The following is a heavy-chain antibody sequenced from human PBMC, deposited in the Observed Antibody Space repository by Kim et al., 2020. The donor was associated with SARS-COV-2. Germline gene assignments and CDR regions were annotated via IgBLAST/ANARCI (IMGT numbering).Heavy chain of an antibody. CDR1: GFTFSSYN. CDR2: ISSGSSYI. J-gene: IGHJ4*02. Sequence: GGSLRLSCAASGFTFSSYNMNWVRQAPGKGLEWVSSISSGSSYIYYADSVKGRFTISRDNAKSSLYLQMNSLRAEDTAVYYCARDLLTGYSNSGRLFDYWGQGTLVTVSS. D-gene: IGHD4-4*01. V-gene: IGHV3-21*01. CDR3: ARDLLTGYSNSGRLFDY.